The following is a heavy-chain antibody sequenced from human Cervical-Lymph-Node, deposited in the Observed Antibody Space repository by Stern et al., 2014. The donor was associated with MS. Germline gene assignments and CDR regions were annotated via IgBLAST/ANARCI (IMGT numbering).Heavy chain of an antibody. Sequence: EVQLVESGAEVKKSGESLKISCKGSGNNFTSYWIGWVRQMPGKGLEWMGIIYPGDSDTRYSPSLQGQVTVSADKPINPASLQWSSLKASDTAMYYFATHPCARRSFSSTIPYYWGQGTLFTVSS. J-gene: IGHJ4*02. D-gene: IGHD2-2*01. CDR1: GNNFTSYW. V-gene: IGHV5-51*01. CDR3: ATHPCARRSFSSTIPYY. CDR2: IYPGDSDT.